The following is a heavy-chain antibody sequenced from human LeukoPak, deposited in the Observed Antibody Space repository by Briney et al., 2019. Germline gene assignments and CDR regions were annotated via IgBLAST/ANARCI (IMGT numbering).Heavy chain of an antibody. D-gene: IGHD2-21*02. J-gene: IGHJ4*02. Sequence: SETLSLTCAVSGVSFDDYYWSWVRQTPGKGLEWIGEINHSGYTNDSPSLKSRVTLSIDTSGKQFSLNLRSVTVADTGIYYCTRMTAGHDYWGQGTLVTVSS. V-gene: IGHV4-34*01. CDR2: INHSGYT. CDR3: TRMTAGHDY. CDR1: GVSFDDYY.